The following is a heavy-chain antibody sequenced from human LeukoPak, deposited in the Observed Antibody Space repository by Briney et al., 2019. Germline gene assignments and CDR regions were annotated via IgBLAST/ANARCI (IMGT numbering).Heavy chain of an antibody. Sequence: GGSLRLSCAASGFTFRSYWMHWVRQAPGKGLVWVSRINRDGSSTNHADSVKGRFTISRDNAKNTLYLQMNNLRAEDTAVYYCVRDDSSHFDYWGQGALVTVSS. CDR3: VRDDSSHFDY. CDR2: INRDGSST. D-gene: IGHD6-13*01. CDR1: GFTFRSYW. V-gene: IGHV3-74*01. J-gene: IGHJ4*02.